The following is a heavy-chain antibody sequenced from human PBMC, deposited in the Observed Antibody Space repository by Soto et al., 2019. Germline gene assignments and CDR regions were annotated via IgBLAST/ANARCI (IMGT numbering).Heavy chain of an antibody. Sequence: SVKVSCKASGFTFTSSAMQWVRQARGQRLEWIGWIVVGSGNTNYAQKFQERVTITRDMSTSTAYMELSSLRSEDTAVYYCAADYDFWSGDAFDIWGQGTMVTVSS. V-gene: IGHV1-58*02. CDR3: AADYDFWSGDAFDI. J-gene: IGHJ3*02. CDR1: GFTFTSSA. D-gene: IGHD3-3*01. CDR2: IVVGSGNT.